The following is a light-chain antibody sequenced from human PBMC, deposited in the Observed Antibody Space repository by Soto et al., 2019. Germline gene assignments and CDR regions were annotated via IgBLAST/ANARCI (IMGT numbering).Light chain of an antibody. J-gene: IGKJ1*01. CDR1: QNIVSNY. V-gene: IGKV3-20*01. Sequence: EIVLTQSPGTLSLSPGEGVTLSCRASQNIVSNYLAWYHQRPGQAPRHLIFCASRRATGIPDRFSGSGSGTDFTLTINRLEPEDAGVYYCHQYGASLWTFGQGTKVEIK. CDR2: CAS. CDR3: HQYGASLWT.